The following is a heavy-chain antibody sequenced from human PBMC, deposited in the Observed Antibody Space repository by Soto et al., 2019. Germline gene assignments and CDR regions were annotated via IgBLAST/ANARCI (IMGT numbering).Heavy chain of an antibody. CDR3: ARGGCSGGSCYSIPPHSWFDP. CDR2: INHSGST. CDR1: GGSFSGYY. V-gene: IGHV4-34*01. J-gene: IGHJ5*02. D-gene: IGHD2-15*01. Sequence: QVQLQQWGAGLLKPSETLSLTCAVYGGSFSGYYWSWIRQPPGKGLEWIGEINHSGSTNYNPSLKSRVTISVDTSKNQFSLKLSSVTAADTAVYYCARGGCSGGSCYSIPPHSWFDPWGQGTLVTVSS.